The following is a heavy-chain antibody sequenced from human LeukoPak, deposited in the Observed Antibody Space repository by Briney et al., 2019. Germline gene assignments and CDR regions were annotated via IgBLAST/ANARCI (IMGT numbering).Heavy chain of an antibody. D-gene: IGHD3-16*01. CDR3: VKIVMAGGYFDY. CDR1: GFTFSSYA. J-gene: IGHJ4*02. Sequence: PGGSLRLSCSASGFTFSSYAMHWVRQAPGKGLEYVSAISSNGATTYYADSVKGRFTISRDNSRNTLYFQMSSLRPEDTAVYHCVKIVMAGGYFDYWGQGTLVTVSS. V-gene: IGHV3-64*05. CDR2: ISSNGATT.